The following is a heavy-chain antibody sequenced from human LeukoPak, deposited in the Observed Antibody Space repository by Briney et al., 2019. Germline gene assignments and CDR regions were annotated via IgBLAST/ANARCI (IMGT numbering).Heavy chain of an antibody. V-gene: IGHV3-30*03. Sequence: GGSLRLSCVASGFTFSNYGMHWVRQAPGKGLEWVAIISYDGSKKDYPDSVKGRFSISRDNSKNTLYLQMNSLRAEDTAVYYCARDQGYYDSSGHYSYNWFDPWGQGALVTVSS. CDR3: ARDQGYYDSSGHYSYNWFDP. CDR1: GFTFSNYG. D-gene: IGHD3-22*01. J-gene: IGHJ5*02. CDR2: ISYDGSKK.